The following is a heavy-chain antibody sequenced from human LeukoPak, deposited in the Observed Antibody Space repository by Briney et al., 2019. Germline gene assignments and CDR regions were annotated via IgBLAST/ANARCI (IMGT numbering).Heavy chain of an antibody. CDR2: ISWNSGSI. D-gene: IGHD3-22*01. J-gene: IGHJ1*01. Sequence: PGRSLRLSCAASGFTFDDYAMHWVRQAPGKGLEWVSGISWNSGSIGYADSVKGRFTISRDNAKNSLYLQTNSLRAEDTALYYCAKAASYYYDSSGYSAVYFQHWGQGTLVTVSS. CDR3: AKAASYYYDSSGYSAVYFQH. CDR1: GFTFDDYA. V-gene: IGHV3-9*01.